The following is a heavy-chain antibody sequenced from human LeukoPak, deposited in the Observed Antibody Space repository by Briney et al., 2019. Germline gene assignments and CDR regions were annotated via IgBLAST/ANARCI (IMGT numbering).Heavy chain of an antibody. D-gene: IGHD2-15*01. Sequence: ASVKVSCKASGYIFTGYYIHWVRQAPGQGLEWMGRINPNSGGTNYAQKFQGRVTMTRDTPISTAYMELSNLKSDDTAVYYCARDRGSGLDAFDIWGQGTMVTVSS. V-gene: IGHV1-2*06. CDR2: INPNSGGT. J-gene: IGHJ3*02. CDR1: GYIFTGYY. CDR3: ARDRGSGLDAFDI.